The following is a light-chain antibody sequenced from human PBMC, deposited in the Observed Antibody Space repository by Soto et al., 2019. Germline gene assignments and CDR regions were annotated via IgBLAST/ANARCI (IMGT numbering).Light chain of an antibody. Sequence: EIVLTQSPFSLSLSPGERATLSCRASQSVSSYLAWYHQKPGQAPRLLVYGASTRATGIPVRFSGSGSGTEFTLTISSLQSEDFAVYYCQQYNNWPITFGQGTRLEI. V-gene: IGKV3-15*01. J-gene: IGKJ5*01. CDR3: QQYNNWPIT. CDR1: QSVSSY. CDR2: GAS.